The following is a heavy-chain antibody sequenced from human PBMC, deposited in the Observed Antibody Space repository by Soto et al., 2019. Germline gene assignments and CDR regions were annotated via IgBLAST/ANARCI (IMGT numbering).Heavy chain of an antibody. V-gene: IGHV1-18*01. CDR2: ISAYNGNT. D-gene: IGHD2-15*01. Sequence: ASVPVSCVSSGYTFINYGIGWVRQAPGQGLEWMGWISAYNGNTNYAQMLQGRVTMTTDTSASTAYHALSSQISEDTAGHYCAKGVVIAANKELHADYWGRGTLVTVSS. J-gene: IGHJ4*02. CDR3: AKGVVIAANKELHADY. CDR1: GYTFINYG.